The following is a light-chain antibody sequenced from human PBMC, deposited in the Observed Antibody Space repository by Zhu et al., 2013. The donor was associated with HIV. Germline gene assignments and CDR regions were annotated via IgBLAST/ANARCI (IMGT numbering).Light chain of an antibody. CDR3: HQYAATPWT. CDR2: GTS. J-gene: IGKJ1*01. CDR1: QSVDWPY. Sequence: EIVLTQSPGTLSLSPGERATLSCRASQSVDWPYIGWYQQKPAQAPRLLIYGTSSRATGIPDRFSGSGSETDFTLSISRLEPEDFAVYFCHQYAATPWTFGQGTRVEIK. V-gene: IGKV3-20*01.